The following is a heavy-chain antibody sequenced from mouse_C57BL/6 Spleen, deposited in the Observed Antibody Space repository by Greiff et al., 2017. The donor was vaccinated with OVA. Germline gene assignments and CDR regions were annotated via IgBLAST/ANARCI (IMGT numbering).Heavy chain of an antibody. CDR1: GFTFSSYA. Sequence: EVKLVESGGGLVKPGGSLKLSCAASGFTFSSYAMSWVRQTPEKRLEWVATISDGGSYTYYPDNVKGRFTISRDNAKNNLYLQMSHLKSEDTAMYYCARADGYYGTYAMDYWGQGTSVTVSS. J-gene: IGHJ4*01. D-gene: IGHD2-3*01. V-gene: IGHV5-4*03. CDR2: ISDGGSYT. CDR3: ARADGYYGTYAMDY.